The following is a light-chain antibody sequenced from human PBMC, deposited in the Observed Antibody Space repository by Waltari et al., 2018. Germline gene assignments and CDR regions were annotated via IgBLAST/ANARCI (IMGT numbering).Light chain of an antibody. CDR2: AAS. CDR1: QSVDNTY. Sequence: EIVLTQSPGSLSLSPGERATLSCRASQSVDNTYLAWYQKKPGQAPRLLIFAASSRATGIPDRFSGGGSGTDFTLTISRLEPEDFAVYYCHHCGGSLPNTFGQGTKLEIK. CDR3: HHCGGSLPNT. J-gene: IGKJ2*01. V-gene: IGKV3-20*01.